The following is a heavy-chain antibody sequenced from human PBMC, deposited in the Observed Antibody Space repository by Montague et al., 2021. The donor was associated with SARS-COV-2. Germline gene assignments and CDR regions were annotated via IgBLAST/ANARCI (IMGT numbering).Heavy chain of an antibody. CDR1: GFTFSSYE. Sequence: SLRLSCAAYGFTFSSYEMNWIHQAPGKGLKWVSYISSRGSAVFSYAESVKGRFTISRDNARNSLFLQMNSLTVDDTGVYYCARDLDYGGNSLFDYWGQGTLVTVSS. D-gene: IGHD4-23*01. V-gene: IGHV3-48*03. J-gene: IGHJ4*02. CDR2: ISSRGSAV. CDR3: ARDLDYGGNSLFDY.